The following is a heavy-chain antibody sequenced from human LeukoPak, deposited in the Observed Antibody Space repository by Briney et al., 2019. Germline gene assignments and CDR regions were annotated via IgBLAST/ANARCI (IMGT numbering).Heavy chain of an antibody. J-gene: IGHJ6*02. V-gene: IGHV3-21*01. Sequence: GGSLRLSCAASGFTFSSYSMKWVRQAPGKGLDWVPSISSSSSYIYYADSVKGRFTISRDNAKNSLYLQMNSLRAEDTAVYYCAREEDCSGGSCYFQDYGMDVWGQGTTVTVSS. CDR3: AREEDCSGGSCYFQDYGMDV. D-gene: IGHD2-15*01. CDR2: ISSSSSYI. CDR1: GFTFSSYS.